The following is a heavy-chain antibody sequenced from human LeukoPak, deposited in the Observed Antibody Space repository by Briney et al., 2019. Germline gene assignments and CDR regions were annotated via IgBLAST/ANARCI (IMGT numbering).Heavy chain of an antibody. CDR2: ISSSSSYI. CDR1: GFTFSSYS. Sequence: GGSLRLSCAASGFTFSSYSMNWVRQAPGKGLKWVSSISSSSSYIYYGDSVKGRFTISRDNAKNSLYLQMNSLRAEDTAVYFCARDHVTIFGVVTFDYWGQGTLVTVSS. CDR3: ARDHVTIFGVVTFDY. J-gene: IGHJ4*02. V-gene: IGHV3-21*01. D-gene: IGHD3-3*01.